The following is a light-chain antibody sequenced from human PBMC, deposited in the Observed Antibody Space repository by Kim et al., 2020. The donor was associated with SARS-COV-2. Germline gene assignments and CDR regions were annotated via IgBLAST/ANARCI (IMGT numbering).Light chain of an antibody. Sequence: QSVLTQPPSASAAPGQRVTISCSGGGSNLGRNYVSWFQHLPGTAPKLLIDQNDKRPSGIPDRFSGSQSGTSASLAISRLQPEDEAVYYCGTWDDSLNGAVFGGGTQLTVL. J-gene: IGLJ3*02. CDR2: QND. V-gene: IGLV1-44*01. CDR1: GSNLGRNY. CDR3: GTWDDSLNGAV.